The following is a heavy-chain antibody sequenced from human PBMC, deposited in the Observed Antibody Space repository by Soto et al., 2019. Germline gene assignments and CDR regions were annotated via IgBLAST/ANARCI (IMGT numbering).Heavy chain of an antibody. CDR2: INHSGST. Sequence: KPSETLSLTCAVYGGSFSGYYWSWIRQPPGKGLEWIGEINHSGSTNYNPSLKSRVTISVDTSKNQFSLKLSSVTAADTAVYYCARGPYRIAKYYYYGMDVWGQGTTVTVSS. D-gene: IGHD6-13*01. J-gene: IGHJ6*02. V-gene: IGHV4-34*01. CDR3: ARGPYRIAKYYYYGMDV. CDR1: GGSFSGYY.